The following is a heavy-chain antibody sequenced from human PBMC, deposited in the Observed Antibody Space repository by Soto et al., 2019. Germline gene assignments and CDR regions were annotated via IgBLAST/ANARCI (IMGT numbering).Heavy chain of an antibody. V-gene: IGHV3-48*01. CDR3: ARGRIAAAGRWFDP. CDR1: GFTFSSYS. CDR2: ISSSSSTI. J-gene: IGHJ5*02. Sequence: EVQLVESGGGLVQPGGSLRLSCAASGFTFSSYSMNWVRQAPGKGLEWVSYISSSSSTIYYADSVKGRFTIPRDNAKNSLYLQMNSLRAEDTAVYYCARGRIAAAGRWFDPWGQGTLVTVSS. D-gene: IGHD6-13*01.